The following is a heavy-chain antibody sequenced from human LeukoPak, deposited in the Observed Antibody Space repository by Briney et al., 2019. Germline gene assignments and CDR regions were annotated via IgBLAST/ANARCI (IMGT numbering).Heavy chain of an antibody. Sequence: SETLSLTCTVSGYSISSGYYWGWIRQPPGKGLEWIGSIYHSGSTYYNPSLKSRVTISVDTSKNQFSLKLSSVTAADTAVYYCARFTRSDASDIWGQGTMVTVSS. CDR3: ARFTRSDASDI. CDR2: IYHSGST. CDR1: GYSISSGYY. J-gene: IGHJ3*02. V-gene: IGHV4-38-2*02.